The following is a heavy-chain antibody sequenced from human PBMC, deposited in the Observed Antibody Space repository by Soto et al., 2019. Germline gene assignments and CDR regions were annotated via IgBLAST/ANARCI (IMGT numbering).Heavy chain of an antibody. Sequence: GGSLRLSCAASGFTFSDYYMSWIRQAPGKGLEWVSYISSSGSTIYYADSVKGRFTISRDNAKNSLYLQMNSLRAEDTAVYYCARDSPRYFDWLRPQTNWFDPWGQGTLVTVSS. V-gene: IGHV3-11*01. CDR1: GFTFSDYY. CDR2: ISSSGSTI. J-gene: IGHJ5*02. D-gene: IGHD3-9*01. CDR3: ARDSPRYFDWLRPQTNWFDP.